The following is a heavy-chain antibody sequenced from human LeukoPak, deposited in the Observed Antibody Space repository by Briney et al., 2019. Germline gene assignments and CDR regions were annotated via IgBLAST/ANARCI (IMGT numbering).Heavy chain of an antibody. CDR3: SRGGGYGDY. J-gene: IGHJ4*02. Sequence: SSETLSLTCTVSGASITSFYYNWIRQSAGKGLEGIGRIHTNGGTDYRPSLNSRVTISVDTSKKQISLKLTSVTAADTAVYFCSRGGGYGDYWGQGILVTVPS. D-gene: IGHD5-12*01. V-gene: IGHV4-4*07. CDR1: GASITSFY. CDR2: IHTNGGT.